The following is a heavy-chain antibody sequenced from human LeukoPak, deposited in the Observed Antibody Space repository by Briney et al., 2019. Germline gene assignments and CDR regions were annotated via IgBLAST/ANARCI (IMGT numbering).Heavy chain of an antibody. J-gene: IGHJ4*02. CDR3: ARKAKFWSGYYIYYFDY. CDR1: GGSFSGYY. V-gene: IGHV4-34*01. CDR2: INHSGST. D-gene: IGHD3-3*01. Sequence: SETLSLTCAVCGGSFSGYYWSWIRQPPGKGLEWIGEINHSGSTNYNPSLKSRVTISVDTSKNQFSLKLSSVTAADTAVYYCARKAKFWSGYYIYYFDYWGQGTLVTVSS.